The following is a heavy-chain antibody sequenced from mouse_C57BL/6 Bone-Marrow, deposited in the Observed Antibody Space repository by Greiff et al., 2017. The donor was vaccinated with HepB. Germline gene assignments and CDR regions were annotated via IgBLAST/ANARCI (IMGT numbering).Heavy chain of an antibody. J-gene: IGHJ3*01. D-gene: IGHD2-5*01. CDR2: ISSGGDYI. Sequence: EVQGVESGEGLVKPGGSLKLSCAASGFTFSSYAMSWVRQTPEKRLEWVAYISSGGDYIYYADTVKGRFTISRDNARNTLYLQMSSLKSEDTAMYYCTREGAYYSNLAYWGQGTLVTVSA. CDR3: TREGAYYSNLAY. V-gene: IGHV5-9-1*02. CDR1: GFTFSSYA.